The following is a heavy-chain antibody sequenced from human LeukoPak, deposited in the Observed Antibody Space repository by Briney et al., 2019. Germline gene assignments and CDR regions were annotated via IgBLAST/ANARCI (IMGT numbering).Heavy chain of an antibody. CDR3: AREREYYYDSSGYYYDAFDI. Sequence: GGSLRLSCAASGFTFSDHYMDWVRQAPGKGLEWVGRTRNKANSYTTEYAASVKGRFTISRDDSKNSLYLQMNSLETEDTAVYYCAREREYYYDSSGYYYDAFDIWGQGTMVTVSS. D-gene: IGHD3-22*01. V-gene: IGHV3-72*01. CDR1: GFTFSDHY. CDR2: TRNKANSYTT. J-gene: IGHJ3*02.